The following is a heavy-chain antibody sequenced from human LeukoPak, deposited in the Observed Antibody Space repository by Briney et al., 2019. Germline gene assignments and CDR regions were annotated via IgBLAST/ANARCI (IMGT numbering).Heavy chain of an antibody. CDR2: IIPIFGTA. CDR1: GGTFSSYA. V-gene: IGHV1-69*05. D-gene: IGHD3-22*01. Sequence: SVKVSCKASGGTFSSYAISLVRQAPGQGLEWMGGIIPIFGTANYAQKFQGRVTITTDESTSTAYMELSSLRSEDTAVYYCARTLTEYYYDSSGSADAFDIRGQGTMVTVSS. CDR3: ARTLTEYYYDSSGSADAFDI. J-gene: IGHJ3*02.